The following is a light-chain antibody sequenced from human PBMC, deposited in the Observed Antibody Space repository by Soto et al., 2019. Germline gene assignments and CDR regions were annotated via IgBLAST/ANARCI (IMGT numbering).Light chain of an antibody. V-gene: IGKV3-15*01. CDR1: QASSSN. J-gene: IGKJ4*01. CDR3: QHYNNWLGT. CDR2: GAS. Sequence: VITPSPPTLSVSRCERATLSFRANQASSSNVAWYQQKPGQAPRLLIDGASTRATGIPDRFSGSGSVTEFILTISSLQSEDVAVYYCQHYNNWLGTFGGGTQVEIK.